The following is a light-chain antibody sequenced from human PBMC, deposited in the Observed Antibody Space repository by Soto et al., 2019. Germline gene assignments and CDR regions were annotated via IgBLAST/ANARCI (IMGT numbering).Light chain of an antibody. V-gene: IGLV1-44*01. CDR3: AAWDDSLNGYV. Sequence: QSVLTQPPSVSGVPGQRVTISCTGSNSNIGSNYDVHWYQQLPGTAPKLLMYSNDQRSSGVPDRFSGSKSGTSASLAISGLQSEDEADYYCAAWDDSLNGYVFGTGTKVTVL. J-gene: IGLJ1*01. CDR1: NSNIGSNYD. CDR2: SND.